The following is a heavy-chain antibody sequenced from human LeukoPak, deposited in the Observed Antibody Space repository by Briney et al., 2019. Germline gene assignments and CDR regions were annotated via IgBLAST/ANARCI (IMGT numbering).Heavy chain of an antibody. V-gene: IGHV3-23*01. CDR2: ISGSGGST. Sequence: PGGSLRHSCAASGFTFSSYAMSWVRQAPGKGLEWVSAISGSGGSTYYADSVKGRFTISRDNSKNTLYLQMNSLRAEDTAVYYCAKGQDSSSWSQFLTNWGQGTLVTVSS. CDR1: GFTFSSYA. CDR3: AKGQDSSSWSQFLTN. J-gene: IGHJ4*02. D-gene: IGHD6-13*01.